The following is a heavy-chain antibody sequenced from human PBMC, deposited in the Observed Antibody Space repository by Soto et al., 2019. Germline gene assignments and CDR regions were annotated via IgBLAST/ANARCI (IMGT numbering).Heavy chain of an antibody. CDR3: ARDNGLAGSFDP. Sequence: LRLSCAASGFTFSTYSMNWVRQAPGKGLEWVSYISYTSSTIYYADSVKGRFTISRDNAKNSLFLQMHSLRDEDTAVYYCARDNGLAGSFDPWGQGTLVTVSS. CDR1: GFTFSTYS. J-gene: IGHJ5*02. D-gene: IGHD2-21*01. CDR2: ISYTSSTI. V-gene: IGHV3-48*02.